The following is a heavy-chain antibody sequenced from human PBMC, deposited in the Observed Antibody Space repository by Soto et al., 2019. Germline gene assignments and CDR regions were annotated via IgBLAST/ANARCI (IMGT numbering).Heavy chain of an antibody. CDR1: GFTFSHYG. CDR3: ARYSGKYQGPIDY. J-gene: IGHJ4*02. V-gene: IGHV3-30*03. D-gene: IGHD1-26*01. Sequence: QVQLVESGGGVVQPGRPLRLSCAASGFTFSHYGIHWVCQAPGKGLEWLAVISYDGSNKHYADSVKGRFTVSRDNSKNTLYLQMNSLRAEDTAVYFCARYSGKYQGPIDYWGQGTLVTVSS. CDR2: ISYDGSNK.